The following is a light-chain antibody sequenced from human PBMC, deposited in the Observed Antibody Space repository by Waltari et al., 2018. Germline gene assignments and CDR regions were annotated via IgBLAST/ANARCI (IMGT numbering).Light chain of an antibody. Sequence: QLVLTHSPSASASLGASVKLNCTLSSGHSSNVIAWLQQQPEKGPRYLMKVNSDGSHSKGDEIPDRFSGSSSGTERYLTISSLQSEDEADYYCQTGGHGTWVFGGGTKLTVL. CDR3: QTGGHGTWV. V-gene: IGLV4-69*01. CDR2: VNSDGSH. CDR1: SGHSSNV. J-gene: IGLJ3*02.